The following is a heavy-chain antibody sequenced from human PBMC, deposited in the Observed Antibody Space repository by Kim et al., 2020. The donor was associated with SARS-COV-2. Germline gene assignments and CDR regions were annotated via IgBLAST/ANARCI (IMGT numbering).Heavy chain of an antibody. J-gene: IGHJ6*02. Sequence: GGSLRLSCAASGFTFSNAWMSWVRQAPGKGLEWVGRIKSKTDGGTTDYAAPVKGRFTISRDDSKNTLYLQMNSLKTEDTAVYYCTTGPIVVVSYYYYGMDVWGQGTTVTVSS. CDR1: GFTFSNAW. V-gene: IGHV3-15*01. D-gene: IGHD2-21*01. CDR2: IKSKTDGGTT. CDR3: TTGPIVVVSYYYYGMDV.